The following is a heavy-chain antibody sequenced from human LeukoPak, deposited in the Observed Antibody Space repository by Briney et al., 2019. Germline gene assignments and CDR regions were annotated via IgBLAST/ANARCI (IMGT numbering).Heavy chain of an antibody. CDR1: GGSVSSGTCY. D-gene: IGHD2-8*01. CDR3: TRSTNLEAFDI. J-gene: IGHJ3*02. V-gene: IGHV4-61*01. CDR2: IYYSGST. Sequence: SETLSLTCTVSGGSVSSGTCYWSWIRQPPGTGLEWIGYIYYSGSTNYNPSLKSRVTVSVDTSKNQCSLKLSSVTTADTAVYYCTRSTNLEAFDIWGQGTMVTVSS.